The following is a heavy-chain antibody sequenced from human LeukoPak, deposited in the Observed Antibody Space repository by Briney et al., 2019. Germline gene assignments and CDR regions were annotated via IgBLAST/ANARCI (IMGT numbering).Heavy chain of an antibody. Sequence: PSETLSLTCTVSGGSISSYYWSWIRQPPGKGLEWIAYIYYSGSTNYNPSLKSRVTISVDTSKNQFSLKLSSVTAADTAVYYCARDRGYSYGYRAPFYYYGMDVWGQGTTVTVSS. J-gene: IGHJ6*02. D-gene: IGHD5-18*01. CDR3: ARDRGYSYGYRAPFYYYGMDV. CDR2: IYYSGST. V-gene: IGHV4-59*01. CDR1: GGSISSYY.